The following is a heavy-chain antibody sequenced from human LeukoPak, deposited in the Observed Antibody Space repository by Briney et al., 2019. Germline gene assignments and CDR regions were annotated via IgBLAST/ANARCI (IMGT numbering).Heavy chain of an antibody. J-gene: IGHJ4*02. Sequence: ASVKVSCKASGYTFTSYGISWVRQAPGQGLEWMGWISAYNGNTNYAQKLQGRVTMTTDTSTSTAYMELRSLRSDDTAVYYCARTSYYDSSGYSPDYWGQGTLVTVSS. D-gene: IGHD3-22*01. V-gene: IGHV1-18*01. CDR3: ARTSYYDSSGYSPDY. CDR2: ISAYNGNT. CDR1: GYTFTSYG.